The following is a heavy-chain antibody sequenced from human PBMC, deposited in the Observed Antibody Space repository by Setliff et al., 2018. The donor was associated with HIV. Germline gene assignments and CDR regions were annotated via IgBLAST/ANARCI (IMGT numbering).Heavy chain of an antibody. CDR1: GGSISSGGYY. D-gene: IGHD2-21*02. V-gene: IGHV4-39*01. Sequence: SETLSLTCTVSGGSISSGGYYWSWIRQPPGKGLEWIGSLYYSGSTYYNPSLKSRVTMSVNTSKNQFSLKLSSVTAADTAVYYCARRIAPGWWGGNSGDAFDLWGQGTMVTVSS. CDR3: ARRIAPGWWGGNSGDAFDL. J-gene: IGHJ3*01. CDR2: LYYSGST.